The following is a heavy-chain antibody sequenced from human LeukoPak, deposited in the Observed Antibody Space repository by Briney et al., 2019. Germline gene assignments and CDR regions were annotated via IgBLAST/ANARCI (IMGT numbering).Heavy chain of an antibody. J-gene: IGHJ4*02. CDR1: GFTFSTYG. V-gene: IGHV3-30*18. CDR3: AKQRAVYFDS. CDR2: ISYDGSNE. D-gene: IGHD6-19*01. Sequence: RSLRLSCVASGFTFSTYGMHWVRQAPGKGLEWVAGISYDGSNEYYADSVKGRFTISRDNSKNTLFLQMSSLRTEDTAVYYCAKQRAVYFDSWGQGSLVTVS.